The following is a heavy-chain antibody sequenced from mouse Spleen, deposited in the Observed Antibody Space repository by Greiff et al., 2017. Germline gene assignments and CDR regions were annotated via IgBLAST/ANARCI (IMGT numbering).Heavy chain of an antibody. D-gene: IGHD1-1*01. J-gene: IGHJ1*03. Sequence: EVQLQESGPGLVKPSQSLSLTCSVTGYSITSGYYWNWIRQFPGNKLEWMGYISYDGSNNYNPSLKNRISITRDTSKNQFFLKLNSVTTEDTATYYCARIPKVVADWYFDVWGTGTTVTVSS. CDR1: GYSITSGYY. CDR2: ISYDGSN. CDR3: ARIPKVVADWYFDV. V-gene: IGHV3-6*01.